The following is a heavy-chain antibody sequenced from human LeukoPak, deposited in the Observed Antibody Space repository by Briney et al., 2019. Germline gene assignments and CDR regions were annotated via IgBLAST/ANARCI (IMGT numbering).Heavy chain of an antibody. D-gene: IGHD3-16*01. Sequence: SETLSLTCTVSGGSFTSYYWSWIRQPPGKGLEWIGYIYTSGSTNYNPSLKSRVTISVDTSKNQFSLKLSSVTAADTAVYFCARALSLQAFDNWGQGTMVTVSS. CDR3: ARALSLQAFDN. CDR1: GGSFTSYY. V-gene: IGHV4-4*09. CDR2: IYTSGST. J-gene: IGHJ3*02.